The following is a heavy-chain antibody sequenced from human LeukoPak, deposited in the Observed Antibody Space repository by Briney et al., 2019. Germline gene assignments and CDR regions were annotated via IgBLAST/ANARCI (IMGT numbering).Heavy chain of an antibody. V-gene: IGHV4-39*01. CDR1: GGSISSSSYY. D-gene: IGHD6-19*01. J-gene: IGHJ4*02. CDR3: ARLSRSSGWFDY. CDR2: IYYSGST. Sequence: SETLSLTCTVSGGSISSSSYYWGWIRQPPGKGLEWIGSIYYSGSTYYNPSLKSRVTISVDTSKNQFSLKLGSVTAADTAVYYCARLSRSSGWFDYWGQGTLVTVSS.